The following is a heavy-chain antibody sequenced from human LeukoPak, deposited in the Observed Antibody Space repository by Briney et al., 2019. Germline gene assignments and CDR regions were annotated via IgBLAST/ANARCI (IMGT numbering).Heavy chain of an antibody. CDR2: ISGSGSNK. V-gene: IGHV3-11*04. D-gene: IGHD6-19*01. J-gene: IGHJ4*02. Sequence: GGSLRLSCAASGFTFSDYFMTWSRQAPGKGLEWVSYISGSGSNKYYADSVKGRFTISRDNAKNSLYLQMNSLRVEDTAVYYCATSQSSVAGIVGDWGQGTPVTVSS. CDR1: GFTFSDYF. CDR3: ATSQSSVAGIVGD.